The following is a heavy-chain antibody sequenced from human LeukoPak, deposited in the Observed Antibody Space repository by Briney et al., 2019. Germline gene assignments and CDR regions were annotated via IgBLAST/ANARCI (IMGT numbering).Heavy chain of an antibody. Sequence: GGSLRLSCAASGFTFSSYAMSWVRQAPGKGLEWVSAISGSGGSTYYADSVKGRFTISRDNSKNTLYLQMNSLRAEDTAVYYCAKGRPMTTVTTRGYYFDYWGQGTLVTVSS. CDR1: GFTFSSYA. CDR2: ISGSGGST. D-gene: IGHD4-17*01. J-gene: IGHJ4*02. V-gene: IGHV3-23*01. CDR3: AKGRPMTTVTTRGYYFDY.